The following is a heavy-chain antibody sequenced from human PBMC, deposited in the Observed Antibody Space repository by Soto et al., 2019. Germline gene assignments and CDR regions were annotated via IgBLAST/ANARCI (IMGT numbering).Heavy chain of an antibody. CDR1: GGTFSSYA. CDR2: IIPIFGTA. V-gene: IGHV1-69*01. J-gene: IGHJ4*02. CDR3: ARAGTHCGDDYSGLYYFDY. D-gene: IGHD5-12*01. Sequence: QVQLVQSGAEVKKPWYSVKVSCKASGGTFSSYAISWVRQAPGQGLEWMGGIIPIFGTANYAQKLQGRDTITADESTSTAYLELSSLRSEDTAVYDCARAGTHCGDDYSGLYYFDYWGQGTLVTVSS.